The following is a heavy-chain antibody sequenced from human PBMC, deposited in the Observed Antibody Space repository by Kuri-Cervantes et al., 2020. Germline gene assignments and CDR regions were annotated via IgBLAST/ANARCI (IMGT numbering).Heavy chain of an antibody. V-gene: IGHV3-23*01. CDR2: ISGSGGST. Sequence: GGSLRLSCAASGFTFSSYAMSWVRQAPGKGLEWVSAISGSGGSTYYADSVKGRFTISRDNSKNTLYLQMNSLRAEDTAVYYCASSRPVAGTFTHYYYYYMDVWGKGTTVTVSS. CDR1: GFTFSSYA. CDR3: ASSRPVAGTFTHYYYYYMDV. J-gene: IGHJ6*03. D-gene: IGHD6-19*01.